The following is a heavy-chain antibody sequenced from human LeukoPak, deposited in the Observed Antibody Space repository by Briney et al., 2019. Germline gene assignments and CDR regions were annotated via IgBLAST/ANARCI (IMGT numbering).Heavy chain of an antibody. CDR3: ARHGGIAVAGEGGWFDP. CDR1: GYSFTSYW. Sequence: GESPKISCKGSGYSFTSYWISWVRQMPGKGLEWMGRIDPSDSYTNYSPSFQGHVTISADKSISTAYLQWSSLKASDTAMYYCARHGGIAVAGEGGWFDPWGQGTLVTVSS. CDR2: IDPSDSYT. D-gene: IGHD6-19*01. J-gene: IGHJ5*02. V-gene: IGHV5-10-1*01.